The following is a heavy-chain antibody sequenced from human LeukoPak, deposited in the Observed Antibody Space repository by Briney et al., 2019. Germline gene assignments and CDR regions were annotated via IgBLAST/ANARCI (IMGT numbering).Heavy chain of an antibody. V-gene: IGHV3-72*01. D-gene: IGHD3-10*01. CDR1: GFTFSDPY. CDR3: VRLSRGAMNYHMDV. CDR2: SRNKANRYTT. Sequence: GGSLRLSCAASGFTFSDPYMDWVRQAPGKGLEWVGRSRNKANRYTTTHGESVRGRFTISRDDSENSLYLQLNSLKTEDTGVYYCVRLSRGAMNYHMDVWGKGTTVTISS. J-gene: IGHJ6*03.